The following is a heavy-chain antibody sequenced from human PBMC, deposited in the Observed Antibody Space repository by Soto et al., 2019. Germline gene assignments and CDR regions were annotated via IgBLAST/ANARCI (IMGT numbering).Heavy chain of an antibody. D-gene: IGHD2-2*01. Sequence: PGGSLRLSCSASGFTFSSYAMHWVRQAPEKGLEYVSAISSNGGSTYYADSVKGRFTISRDNSKNTLYLQMSSLRAEDTAVYYCVKDIVVGPAAIYYYSHGRDVWGQGTTVTVSS. V-gene: IGHV3-64D*06. CDR2: ISSNGGST. CDR1: GFTFSSYA. CDR3: VKDIVVGPAAIYYYSHGRDV. J-gene: IGHJ6*02.